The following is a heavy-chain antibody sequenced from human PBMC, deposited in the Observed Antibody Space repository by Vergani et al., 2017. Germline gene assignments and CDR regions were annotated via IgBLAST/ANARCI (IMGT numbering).Heavy chain of an antibody. CDR1: GGTFSSYA. CDR3: AREYQYSGYDPRGGYYYYGMDV. CDR2: IIPILGIA. V-gene: IGHV1-69*04. J-gene: IGHJ6*02. Sequence: QVQLLQSGAEVKKPGSSVKVSCKASGGTFSSYAISWVRQAPGQGLEWMGRIIPILGIANYAQKFQGRVTITADKSTSTAYMELSSLRSEDTAMYYCAREYQYSGYDPRGGYYYYGMDVWGQGTTVTVYS. D-gene: IGHD5-12*01.